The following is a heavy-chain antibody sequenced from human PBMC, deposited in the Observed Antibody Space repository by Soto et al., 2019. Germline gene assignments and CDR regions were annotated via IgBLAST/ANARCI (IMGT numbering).Heavy chain of an antibody. CDR1: DYSFNTYW. CDR3: ARHSSTSVRAPLAY. Sequence: PGESLKISCKGSDYSFNTYWIAWVRQMPGKGLEWMGIIYPGDSDTRYSPSARGHFTMSADKSVSTAYLHWSSLRASDTAMYYCARHSSTSVRAPLAYWGQGTQVTVSS. V-gene: IGHV5-51*01. J-gene: IGHJ4*02. CDR2: IYPGDSDT. D-gene: IGHD3-10*01.